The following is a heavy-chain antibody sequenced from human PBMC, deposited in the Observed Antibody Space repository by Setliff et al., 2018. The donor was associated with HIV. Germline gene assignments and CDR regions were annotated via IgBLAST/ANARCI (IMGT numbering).Heavy chain of an antibody. Sequence: GGSLRLSCAASGFTFSSYAMNWVRQAPGKGLEWVANIKQDGSEKYYVDSVKGRFTISRDNAKNSLYLQMISLRVEDTAVYYCVRGVKDKQWLGTYAFDIWGQGTMVTVSS. V-gene: IGHV3-7*03. J-gene: IGHJ3*02. CDR2: IKQDGSEK. CDR3: VRGVKDKQWLGTYAFDI. D-gene: IGHD6-19*01. CDR1: GFTFSSYA.